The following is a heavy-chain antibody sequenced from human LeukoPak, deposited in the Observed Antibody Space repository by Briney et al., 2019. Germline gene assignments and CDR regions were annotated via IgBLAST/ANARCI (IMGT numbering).Heavy chain of an antibody. V-gene: IGHV3-53*01. CDR3: ASGSRGYFDY. Sequence: GVLRLPCAASGFTVSSNYMSWVRQAPGKGLEWVSVIYSGGSTCYADSVKGRFTISRDNSKNTLYLQMNSLRAEDTAVYYCASGSRGYFDYWGQGTLVTVSS. D-gene: IGHD1-26*01. CDR1: GFTVSSNY. J-gene: IGHJ4*02. CDR2: IYSGGST.